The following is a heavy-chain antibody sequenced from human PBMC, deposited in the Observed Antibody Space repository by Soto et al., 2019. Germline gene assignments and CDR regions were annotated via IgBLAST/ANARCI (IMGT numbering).Heavy chain of an antibody. CDR1: GGSISSYY. V-gene: IGHV4-59*01. D-gene: IGHD4-17*01. CDR2: IYYSGST. Sequence: SETLSLTCTVSGGSISSYYWSWIRQPPGKGLEWIGYIYYSGSTNYNPSLKSRVTISVDTSKNQFSLKLSSVTAADTAVYYCARDRYGDSSLDYWGQGTLVTVSS. CDR3: ARDRYGDSSLDY. J-gene: IGHJ4*02.